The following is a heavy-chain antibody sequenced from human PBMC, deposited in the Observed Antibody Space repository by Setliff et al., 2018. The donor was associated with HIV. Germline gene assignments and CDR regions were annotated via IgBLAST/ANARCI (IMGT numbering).Heavy chain of an antibody. CDR1: GYSFTNYW. CDR2: IHPGDFVT. Sequence: PGESLKISCQASGYSFTNYWIGWVRQMPGKGLEWIGVIHPGDFVTRYGPSFQGQVFISADRSITTAYLQWDSLKASDTAMYYCTRRRRAPGIEDIEAYWGQGTLVTVSS. CDR3: TRRRRAPGIEDIEAY. J-gene: IGHJ4*02. V-gene: IGHV5-51*01. D-gene: IGHD5-12*01.